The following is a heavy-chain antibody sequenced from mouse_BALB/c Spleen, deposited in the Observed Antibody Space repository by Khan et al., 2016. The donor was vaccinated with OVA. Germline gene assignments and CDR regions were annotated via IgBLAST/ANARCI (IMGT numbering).Heavy chain of an antibody. CDR3: AMSWAMDY. J-gene: IGHJ4*01. V-gene: IGHV5-15*02. Sequence: EVELVESGGGLVQPGGSRKLSCAASGFTFSDYGLAWVRQAPGKGPEGVAFISSLAYSIYYADTVTGRFCIPSENAKNTLYLEMSSLRSEDTAMYYCAMSWAMDYWGQGTSVTVSS. CDR2: ISSLAYSI. CDR1: GFTFSDYG.